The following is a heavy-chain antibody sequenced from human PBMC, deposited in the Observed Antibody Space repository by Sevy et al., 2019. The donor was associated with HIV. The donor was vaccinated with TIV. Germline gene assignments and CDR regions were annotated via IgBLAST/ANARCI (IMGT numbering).Heavy chain of an antibody. J-gene: IGHJ6*02. V-gene: IGHV3-23*01. CDR2: ISGSGGDT. Sequence: GGSLRLSCAASGFTFSTYAMSWVRQAPGKGLEWVSVISGSGGDTYYADSVEGRFTISRDNSKNTLYLQMNSLRGDDTAVYYCAKGYCSGGSCPRDYYYYGMDVWGQGTTVTVSS. D-gene: IGHD2-15*01. CDR1: GFTFSTYA. CDR3: AKGYCSGGSCPRDYYYYGMDV.